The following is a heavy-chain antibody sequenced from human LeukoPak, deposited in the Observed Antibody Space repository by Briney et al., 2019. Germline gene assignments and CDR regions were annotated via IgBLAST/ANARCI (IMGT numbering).Heavy chain of an antibody. CDR1: GFTFSDSF. D-gene: IGHD5-18*01. V-gene: IGHV3-11*01. Sequence: GWSLRLSCAASGFTFSDSFMNWVRQAPGKGLQFVSSIGSAGTTIYYAGSVKGRFSISRENAKNSLYLQMNSLRAEDTAVYYCVRDFGYSYGLDYWGQGTLVTVSS. CDR3: VRDFGYSYGLDY. CDR2: IGSAGTTI. J-gene: IGHJ4*02.